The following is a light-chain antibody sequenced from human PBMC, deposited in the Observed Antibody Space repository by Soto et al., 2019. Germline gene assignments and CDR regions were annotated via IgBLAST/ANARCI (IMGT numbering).Light chain of an antibody. CDR3: QKYTSAPSLT. CDR2: AAS. CDR1: QDIGDY. V-gene: IGKV1-27*01. J-gene: IGKJ4*01. Sequence: DIQMTQSPSSLSASVGDRVTLTCRASQDIGDYLAWYQQRPGEVPNLLVYAASTLQSGVPSRFSASGSGTDFTLTISSLQPEDVATYYCQKYTSAPSLTFGGGTRVEI.